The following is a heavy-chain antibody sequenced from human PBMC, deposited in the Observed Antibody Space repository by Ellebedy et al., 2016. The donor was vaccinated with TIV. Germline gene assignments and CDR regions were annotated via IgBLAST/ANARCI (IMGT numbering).Heavy chain of an antibody. V-gene: IGHV3-21*01. CDR2: ISSSSSYI. D-gene: IGHD3-10*01. J-gene: IGHJ6*02. CDR1: GFTFSSYS. CDR3: ARRGFEVRGALLYYYYGMDV. Sequence: GESLKISXAASGFTFSSYSMNWVRQAPGKGLEWVSSISSSSSYIYYADSVKGRFTISRDNAKNSLYLQMNSLRAEDTAVYYCARRGFEVRGALLYYYYGMDVWGQGTTVTVSS.